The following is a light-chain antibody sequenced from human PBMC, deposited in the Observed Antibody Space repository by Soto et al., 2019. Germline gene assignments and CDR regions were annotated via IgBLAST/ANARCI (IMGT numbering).Light chain of an antibody. J-gene: IGKJ1*01. CDR2: DSS. Sequence: EIVLTQSPATLSLSPGERATLSCRASQSVSSYLAWYQQKPGQAPRLLIDDSSNRAPGIPARFSGSGSGTDFPLTLSSLEPEDFAVYYCQPRSNWPRTFGQGTQVEIK. V-gene: IGKV3-11*01. CDR3: QPRSNWPRT. CDR1: QSVSSY.